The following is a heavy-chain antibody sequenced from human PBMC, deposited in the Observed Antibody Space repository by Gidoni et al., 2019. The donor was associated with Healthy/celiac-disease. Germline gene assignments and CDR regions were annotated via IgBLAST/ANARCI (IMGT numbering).Heavy chain of an antibody. CDR3: ARDGEKRLVRNFDY. D-gene: IGHD6-13*01. CDR1: GYSISSGYY. J-gene: IGHJ4*02. V-gene: IGHV4-38-2*02. Sequence: QVQLQESGPGLVKPSETLSLTCAVSGYSISSGYYWGWIRQPPGKGLEWIGSIYHSGSTYYNPSLKSRVTISVDTSKNQFSLKLSSVTAADTAVYYSARDGEKRLVRNFDYWGQGTLVTVSS. CDR2: IYHSGST.